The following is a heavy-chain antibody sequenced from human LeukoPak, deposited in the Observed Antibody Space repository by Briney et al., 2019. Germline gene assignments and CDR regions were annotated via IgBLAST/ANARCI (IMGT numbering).Heavy chain of an antibody. Sequence: SETLSLTCTVSGYSISSGYYWSWIRQPAGKGLEWIGRIYTSGSTNYNPSLKSRVTISVDTSKNQFSLKLSSVTAADTAAYYCARARKSGTMVRGVYYYYMDVWGKGTTVTISS. CDR2: IYTSGST. J-gene: IGHJ6*03. CDR3: ARARKSGTMVRGVYYYYMDV. V-gene: IGHV4-61*02. CDR1: GYSISSGYY. D-gene: IGHD3-10*01.